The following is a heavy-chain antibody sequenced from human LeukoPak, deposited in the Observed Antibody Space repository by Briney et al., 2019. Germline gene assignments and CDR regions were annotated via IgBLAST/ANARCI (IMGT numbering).Heavy chain of an antibody. D-gene: IGHD2-2*01. CDR2: IYYSGST. CDR3: AGLPAAMYYYYYYMDV. V-gene: IGHV4-59*01. CDR1: GGSISSYY. J-gene: IGHJ6*03. Sequence: SETLSLTCTVSGGSISSYYWSWIRQPPGKGLEWIGYIYYSGSTNYNPSLKSRVTISVDTSKNQFSLKLSSVTAADTAVYYCAGLPAAMYYYYYYMDVWGKGTTVTVSS.